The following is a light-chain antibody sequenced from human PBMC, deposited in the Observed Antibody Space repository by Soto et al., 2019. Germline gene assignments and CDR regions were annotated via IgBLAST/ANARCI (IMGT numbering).Light chain of an antibody. Sequence: QSALTQPPSASGSPGQSVTISCTGTSSDVGGYNHVSWYQQHPGKSPRLMISEVTKRPSGVPDRFSGSRSGNTASLTVSGLQAEDEAYYYCSSYADGNSGGCGGGTNRTVL. V-gene: IGLV2-8*01. CDR2: EVT. CDR1: SSDVGGYNH. CDR3: SSYADGNSGG. J-gene: IGLJ3*02.